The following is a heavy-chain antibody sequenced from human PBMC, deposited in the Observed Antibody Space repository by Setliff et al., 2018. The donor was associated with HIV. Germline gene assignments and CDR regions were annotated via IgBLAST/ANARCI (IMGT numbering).Heavy chain of an antibody. V-gene: IGHV4-59*12. CDR1: GGSMNSDY. J-gene: IGHJ6*03. CDR2: IYYSVST. Sequence: SETLSLTCTVSGGSMNSDYWGWIRQSPGRGLEWMGYIYYSVSTKYNPSLKSRVSMSIDTSKNQFSLKMSSVTAADTAVYYCARGVVDYDFWSGSGDYYYMDVWGKGTTVTISS. D-gene: IGHD3-3*01. CDR3: ARGVVDYDFWSGSGDYYYMDV.